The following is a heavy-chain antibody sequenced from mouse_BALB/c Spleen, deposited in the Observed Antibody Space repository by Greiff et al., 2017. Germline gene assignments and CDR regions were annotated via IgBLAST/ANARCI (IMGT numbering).Heavy chain of an antibody. CDR3: ARSNWYGDD. CDR1: GYTFTSYW. D-gene: IGHD4-1*01. CDR2: IYPGDGDT. Sequence: QVQLKESGAELARPGASVKLSCKASGYTFTSYWMQGVKQRPGQGLEWIGAIYPGDGDTRYTQKFKGKATLTADKSSSTAYMQLSSLASEDCAVYYCARSNWYGDDWGQGTTLTVSS. J-gene: IGHJ2*01. V-gene: IGHV1-87*01.